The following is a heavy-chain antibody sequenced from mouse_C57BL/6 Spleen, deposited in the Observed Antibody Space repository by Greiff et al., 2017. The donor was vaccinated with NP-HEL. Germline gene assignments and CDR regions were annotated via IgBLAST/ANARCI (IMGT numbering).Heavy chain of an antibody. CDR3: ARHYYSNYFAY. CDR1: GFTFSSYG. J-gene: IGHJ3*01. D-gene: IGHD2-5*01. V-gene: IGHV5-6*01. Sequence: EVKLQESGGDLVKPGGSLKLSCAASGFTFSSYGMSLVRQTPDKRLEWVATISSGGSYTYYPDSVKGRFTISRDNAKNTLYLQMSSLKSEDTAVYYCARHYYSNYFAYWGQGTLVTVSA. CDR2: ISSGGSYT.